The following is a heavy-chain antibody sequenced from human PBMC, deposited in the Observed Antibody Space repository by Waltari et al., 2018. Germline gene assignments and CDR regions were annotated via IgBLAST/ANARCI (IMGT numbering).Heavy chain of an antibody. CDR1: GFPFSSYW. D-gene: IGHD6-6*01. V-gene: IGHV3-7*01. CDR2: IKQDGSEK. CDR3: ARSIAAPGAFDI. J-gene: IGHJ3*02. Sequence: EVQLVESGGGLVQPGGSLRLSCAAPGFPFSSYWMSWVRQAPGKGLEWVANIKQDGSEKYYVDSVKGRFTISRDNAKNSLYLQMNSLRAEDTAVYYCARSIAAPGAFDIWGQGTMVTVSS.